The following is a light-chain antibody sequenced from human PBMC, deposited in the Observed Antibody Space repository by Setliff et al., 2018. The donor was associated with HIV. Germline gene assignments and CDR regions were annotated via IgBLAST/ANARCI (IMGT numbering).Light chain of an antibody. CDR2: YDH. J-gene: IGLJ3*02. CDR3: ATWDDSLKGWV. Sequence: VLTQPPSVSEAPRQRVTISCSGSSSNIGNNAVNWYQQLPGQAPKLLIYYDHLLPSGVSDRFSGSKSGTSASLAISGLQSEDEADYYCATWDDSLKGWVFGGGTKVTVL. V-gene: IGLV1-36*01. CDR1: SSNIGNNA.